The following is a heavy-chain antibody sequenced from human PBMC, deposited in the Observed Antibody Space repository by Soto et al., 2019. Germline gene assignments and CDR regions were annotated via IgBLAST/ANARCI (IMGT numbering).Heavy chain of an antibody. CDR1: GGSISSADYY. V-gene: IGHV4-30-4*01. Sequence: SETLSLTCTVSGGSISSADYYWSWIRQPPGKGLEWIGHIYYSGRTYYNPSLKSRLTISGDTSKNQFSLKLSSVSAADTAVYFCAGDRSNSPDYFDYWGQGTLVTVSS. J-gene: IGHJ4*02. D-gene: IGHD6-6*01. CDR2: IYYSGRT. CDR3: AGDRSNSPDYFDY.